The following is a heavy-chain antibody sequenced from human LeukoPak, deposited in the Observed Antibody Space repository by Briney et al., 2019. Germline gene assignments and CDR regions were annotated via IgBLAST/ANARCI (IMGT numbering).Heavy chain of an antibody. CDR2: IYTSGST. V-gene: IGHV4-4*07. D-gene: IGHD2-15*01. CDR1: GGSISSYY. Sequence: SETPSLTCTVSGGSISSYYWSWIRQPAGKGLEWIGRIYTSGSTNYNPSLKSRVTISVDTSKNQFSLKLSSVTAADTAVYYCARDIVVVVAAQYYYYYMDVWGKGTTVTVSS. J-gene: IGHJ6*03. CDR3: ARDIVVVVAAQYYYYYMDV.